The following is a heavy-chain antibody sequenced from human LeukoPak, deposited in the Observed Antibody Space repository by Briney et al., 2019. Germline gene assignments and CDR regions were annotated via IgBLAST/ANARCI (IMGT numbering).Heavy chain of an antibody. CDR1: GFTFSSYS. Sequence: GGSLGLSCAASGFTFSSYSMNWVRQAPGKGLEWVSSISSSSSYIYYADSVKGRFTISRDNAKNSLYLQMNSLRAEDTAVYYCARDGWFGELLSYYFDYWGQGTLVTVSS. J-gene: IGHJ4*02. CDR3: ARDGWFGELLSYYFDY. D-gene: IGHD3-10*01. CDR2: ISSSSSYI. V-gene: IGHV3-21*01.